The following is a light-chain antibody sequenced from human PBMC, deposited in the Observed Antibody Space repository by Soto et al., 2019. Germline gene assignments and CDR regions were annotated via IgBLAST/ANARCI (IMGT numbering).Light chain of an antibody. J-gene: IGKJ1*01. Sequence: DIQMTQSPSTLSASIGDRVTITCRASESIRTWLAWYQHKPGKAPKFLIYDASSLESGVPSRFSGSGSGTEFTLTISSLQPDDFAIYYCQQYNNYPRTFGQGTK. CDR1: ESIRTW. V-gene: IGKV1-5*01. CDR2: DAS. CDR3: QQYNNYPRT.